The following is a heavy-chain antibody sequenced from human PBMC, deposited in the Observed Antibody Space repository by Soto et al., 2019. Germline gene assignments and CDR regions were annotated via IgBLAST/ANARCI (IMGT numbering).Heavy chain of an antibody. CDR1: GGSISSYY. CDR3: AREAAAGRRPYYFAY. D-gene: IGHD6-13*01. Sequence: SETLSLTCTVSGGSISSYYWSWIRQPPGKGLEWIGYIYYSGSTNYNPSLKSRVTISVDTSKNQFSLKLSSVTAADTAVYYCAREAAAGRRPYYFAYWGQGTLVPVSS. CDR2: IYYSGST. V-gene: IGHV4-59*01. J-gene: IGHJ4*02.